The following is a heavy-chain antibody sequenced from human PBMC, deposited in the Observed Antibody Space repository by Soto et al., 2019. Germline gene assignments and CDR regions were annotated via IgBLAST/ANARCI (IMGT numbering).Heavy chain of an antibody. CDR1: GGSVSSGSYY. Sequence: PSETLSLTCTVSGGSVSSGSYYWSWIRQPPGKGLEWIGYIYYSGSTNYNPSLKSRVTISVDTSKNQFSLKLSSVTAADTAVYYCARVSRITIFGVVIIKGGMDVWRQGTTVTVSS. CDR3: ARVSRITIFGVVIIKGGMDV. V-gene: IGHV4-61*01. J-gene: IGHJ6*02. D-gene: IGHD3-3*01. CDR2: IYYSGST.